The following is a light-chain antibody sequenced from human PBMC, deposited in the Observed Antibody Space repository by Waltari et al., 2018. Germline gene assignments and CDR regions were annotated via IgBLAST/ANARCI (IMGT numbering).Light chain of an antibody. J-gene: IGKJ1*01. CDR1: QSLLHSSNNKNY. CDR2: WAS. CDR3: RQYYSPPWT. V-gene: IGKV4-1*01. Sequence: DIVMTQSPDSLAVSLGERATINCKSSQSLLHSSNNKNYLAWYQQKPGQPPELLFYWASTRESGVPDRFSGSGSGTDFTLTISSLQAEDVAVFYCRQYYSPPWTFGQGTKVEIK.